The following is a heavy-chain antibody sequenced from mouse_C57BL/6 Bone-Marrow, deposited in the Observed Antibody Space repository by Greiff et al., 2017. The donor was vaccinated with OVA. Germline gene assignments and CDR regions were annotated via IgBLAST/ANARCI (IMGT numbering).Heavy chain of an antibody. D-gene: IGHD2-1*01. CDR3: ARGGNTGYFDY. CDR2: INPYNGGT. V-gene: IGHV1-19*01. J-gene: IGHJ2*01. Sequence: VQLQQSGPVLVKPGASVKMSCKASGYTFTDYYMNWVKQSHGKSLEWIGVINPYNGGTSYNQKFKGKATLTVDKSSSTAYMELNSLTSEDSAVYYCARGGNTGYFDYWGQGTTRTVSS. CDR1: GYTFTDYY.